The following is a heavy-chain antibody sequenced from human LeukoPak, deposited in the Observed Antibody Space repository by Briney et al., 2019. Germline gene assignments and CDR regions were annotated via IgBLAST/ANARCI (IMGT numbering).Heavy chain of an antibody. CDR1: GGSISSGDYY. Sequence: SETLSLTCTVSGGSISSGDYYWSWIRQPPGKGLEWIGYIYYIGNTFYNPSLKSRVTISVDTSKNQFSLKLSSVTAADTAVYYCGSAYCGGDCTPYWYFDLWGRGTLVTVSS. D-gene: IGHD2-21*02. CDR2: IYYIGNT. CDR3: GSAYCGGDCTPYWYFDL. V-gene: IGHV4-30-4*01. J-gene: IGHJ2*01.